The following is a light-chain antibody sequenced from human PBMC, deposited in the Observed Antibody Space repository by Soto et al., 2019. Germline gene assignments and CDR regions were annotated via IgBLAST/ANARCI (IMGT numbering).Light chain of an antibody. CDR3: QQYGRSRT. CDR1: QSVSSSY. Sequence: GLTKSPGALSLSPGARATLSCRASQSVSSSYLAWYQQKPGQAPRLLIYGASSRATGIPDRFSGSGSGTDFTLTISILEPEDFAVYYCQQYGRSRTFGQGSKVDIK. J-gene: IGKJ1*01. CDR2: GAS. V-gene: IGKV3-20*01.